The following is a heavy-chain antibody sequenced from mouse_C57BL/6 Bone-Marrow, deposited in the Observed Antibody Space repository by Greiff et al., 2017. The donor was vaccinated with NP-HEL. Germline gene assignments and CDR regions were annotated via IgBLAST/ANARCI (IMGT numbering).Heavy chain of an antibody. CDR2: IYPRSGNT. CDR1: GYTFTSYG. Sequence: VKLQESGAELARPGASVKLSCKASGYTFTSYGISWVKQRTGQGLEWIGEIYPRSGNTYYNEKFKGKATLTADKSSSTAYMELRSLTSEDSAVYFCARCTTVDVLFAYWGQGTLVTVSA. CDR3: ARCTTVDVLFAY. D-gene: IGHD1-1*01. V-gene: IGHV1-81*01. J-gene: IGHJ3*01.